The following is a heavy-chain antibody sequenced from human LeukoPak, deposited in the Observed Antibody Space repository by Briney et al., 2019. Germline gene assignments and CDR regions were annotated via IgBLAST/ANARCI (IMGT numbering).Heavy chain of an antibody. CDR1: GFTFSTYG. CDR2: ISGSGGST. Sequence: GGSLRLSCAASGFTFSTYGMTWVRQAPGKGLEWVSAISGSGGSTYYADSVKGRFTISRDNSKNTLYLQMNSLTSEDTAVYYCAKSHLFRIVGAYAFDIWGQGTMVTVSS. D-gene: IGHD1-26*01. CDR3: AKSHLFRIVGAYAFDI. V-gene: IGHV3-23*01. J-gene: IGHJ3*02.